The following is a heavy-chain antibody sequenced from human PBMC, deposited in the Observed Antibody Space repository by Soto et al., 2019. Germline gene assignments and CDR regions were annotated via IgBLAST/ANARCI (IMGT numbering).Heavy chain of an antibody. V-gene: IGHV3-23*01. CDR1: GFTFSSYA. CDR2: ISGSGGST. Sequence: GGSLRLSCAASGFTFSSYAMSWVRQAPGKGLEWVSAISGSGGSTYYADSVKGRFTISRDNSKNTLYLQMNSLRAEDTAVYYCAKDGPDLSIAVAGYFDYWGQGTLVTVSS. J-gene: IGHJ4*02. CDR3: AKDGPDLSIAVAGYFDY. D-gene: IGHD6-19*01.